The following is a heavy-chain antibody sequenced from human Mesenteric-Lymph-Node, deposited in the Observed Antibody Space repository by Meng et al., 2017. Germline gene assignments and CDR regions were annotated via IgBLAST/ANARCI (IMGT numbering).Heavy chain of an antibody. V-gene: IGHV1-24*01. CDR3: ARDYFLTYYYDSSGYNHYYGMDV. J-gene: IGHJ6*02. Sequence: ASVKVSCKVSGYSLPELSMHWVRQSPGKGLEWMGNFDAEDGESIYAQKFQGRITMTEDPSTDTAYMELTSLRSEDTAVYYCARDYFLTYYYDSSGYNHYYGMDVWGQGTTVTVSS. CDR1: GYSLPELS. CDR2: FDAEDGES. D-gene: IGHD3-22*01.